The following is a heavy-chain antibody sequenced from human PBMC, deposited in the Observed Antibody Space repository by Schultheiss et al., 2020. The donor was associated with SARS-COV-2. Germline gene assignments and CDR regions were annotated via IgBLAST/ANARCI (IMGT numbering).Heavy chain of an antibody. V-gene: IGHV3-53*01. Sequence: GGSLRLSCAASGFTVSSNYMSWVRQAPGKGLEWVSVIYSCGSTYYADSVKGRFTISRDNSKNTLYLQMDSLGAGDTAIYYCARKDRNAAGYGFDYWGQGTLVTVSS. D-gene: IGHD5-12*01. CDR3: ARKDRNAAGYGFDY. J-gene: IGHJ4*02. CDR1: GFTVSSNY. CDR2: IYSCGST.